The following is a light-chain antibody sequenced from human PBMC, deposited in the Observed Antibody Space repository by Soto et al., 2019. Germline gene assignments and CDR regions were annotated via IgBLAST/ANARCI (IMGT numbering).Light chain of an antibody. CDR3: SSYTSTTTVV. J-gene: IGLJ2*01. CDR1: NSDVGSYNY. V-gene: IGLV2-14*03. Sequence: QSVLTQPASVSGSPGQSITISCTGTNSDVGSYNYVSWYQQHPGRAPRLMIYDVSNRPSGVSTRFSGSKSGNTASLTISGLQAEDEADYYCSSYTSTTTVVFGGGTKVTVL. CDR2: DVS.